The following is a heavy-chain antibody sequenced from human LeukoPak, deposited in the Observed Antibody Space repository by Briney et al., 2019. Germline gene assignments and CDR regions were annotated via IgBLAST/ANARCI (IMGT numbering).Heavy chain of an antibody. J-gene: IGHJ3*02. CDR3: ARALDYPTLGRRGAFDI. CDR2: IYHSGST. CDR1: GGSISSSNW. V-gene: IGHV4-4*02. Sequence: PSETLSLTCAVSGGSISSSNWWSWVRQPPGKGLEWIGEIYHSGSTNYNPSLKSRVTISVDKSKNQFSLKLSSVTAADTAVYYCARALDYPTLGRRGAFDIWGQGTMVTVSS. D-gene: IGHD4-23*01.